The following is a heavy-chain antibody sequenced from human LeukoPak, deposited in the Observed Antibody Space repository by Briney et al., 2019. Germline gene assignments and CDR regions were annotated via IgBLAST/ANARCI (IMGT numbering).Heavy chain of an antibody. CDR3: ARASHFSDFDY. CDR2: ISSRGSSI. Sequence: DPGGSLRLSCAASGFTYSSYEMNWVRQAPGKGLECVSYISSRGSSIYYADSVKGRFTISRDNAKNSLYLQMNSLRAEDTAVYYCARASHFSDFDYWGQGTLVTVSS. J-gene: IGHJ4*02. V-gene: IGHV3-48*03. CDR1: GFTYSSYE.